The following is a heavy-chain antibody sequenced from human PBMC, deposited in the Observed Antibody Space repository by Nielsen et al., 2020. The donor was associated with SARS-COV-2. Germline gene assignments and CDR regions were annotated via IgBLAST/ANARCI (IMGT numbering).Heavy chain of an antibody. Sequence: GESLKISCAASGFTFSNAWMSWVRQAPGKGLEWVGRIKSKTDGGTTDYAAPVKGRFTISRDDSKNTLYLQMNSLKTEDTAVYYCTTGGTYYYDSSGYYWGQGTLVTVSS. CDR1: GFTFSNAW. V-gene: IGHV3-15*01. CDR3: TTGGTYYYDSSGYY. D-gene: IGHD3-22*01. CDR2: IKSKTDGGTT. J-gene: IGHJ4*02.